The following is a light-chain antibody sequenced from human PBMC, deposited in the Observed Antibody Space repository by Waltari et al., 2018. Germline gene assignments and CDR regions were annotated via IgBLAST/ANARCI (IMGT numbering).Light chain of an antibody. CDR3: GTWDSSLSGAV. J-gene: IGLJ7*01. V-gene: IGLV1-51*02. CDR2: EDS. Sequence: QSVLTQPPSVSAAPGQRVTISCSGGSANIGNNYVSWYRQFPGTAPKLLIYEDSGRPPGIPGRFSVSKSGTSATLDITGLQAGDEADYYCGTWDSSLSGAVFGGGTHLTVL. CDR1: SANIGNNY.